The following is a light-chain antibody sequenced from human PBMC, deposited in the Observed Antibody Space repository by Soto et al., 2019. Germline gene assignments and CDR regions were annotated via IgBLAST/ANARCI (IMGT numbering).Light chain of an antibody. J-gene: IGLJ2*01. CDR3: QVWDSSSDVV. CDR1: NIGSKS. V-gene: IGLV3-21*02. Sequence: SYELTQPPSVSVAPGQTARITCGGNNIGSKSVHWYQQKQGQAPVLVVYDDSDRPSGIPERFSGSNSGNTATLTISRVEAGDEADYYCQVWDSSSDVVFGGGTEVTVL. CDR2: DDS.